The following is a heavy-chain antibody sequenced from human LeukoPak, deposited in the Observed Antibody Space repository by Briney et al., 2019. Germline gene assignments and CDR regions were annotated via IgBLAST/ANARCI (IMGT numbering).Heavy chain of an antibody. D-gene: IGHD3-22*01. J-gene: IGHJ4*02. CDR2: ISSRSRTT. V-gene: IGHV3-11*06. Sequence: PGGSLRLSCEASGFTFSDSFMSWIRQAPGKGLAWIAYISSRSRTTHYADSVKGRFTISRDNAKNSLYLQMNSLRAEDTAVYYCARDHGVITMMNGGDYWGQGTLVTVSS. CDR1: GFTFSDSF. CDR3: ARDHGVITMMNGGDY.